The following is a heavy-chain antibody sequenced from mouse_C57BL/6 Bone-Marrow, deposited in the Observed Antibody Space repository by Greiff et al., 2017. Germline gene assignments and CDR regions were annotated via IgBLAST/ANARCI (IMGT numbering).Heavy chain of an antibody. J-gene: IGHJ2*01. V-gene: IGHV2-5*01. CDR1: GFSLTSYG. Sequence: VHLVESGPGLVQPSQSLSITCTVSGFSLTSYGVHWVRQSPGKGLEWLGVIWRGGSTDYNAAFMSRLSITKDNSKSQVFFKMNSLQADDTAIYYCAKNIYYYGSFDYWGQGTTLTVSS. CDR3: AKNIYYYGSFDY. D-gene: IGHD1-1*01. CDR2: IWRGGST.